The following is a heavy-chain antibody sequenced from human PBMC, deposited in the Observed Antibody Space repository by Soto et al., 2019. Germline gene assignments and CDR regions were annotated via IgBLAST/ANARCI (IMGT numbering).Heavy chain of an antibody. CDR3: ARHRRDYPFDI. CDR2: IYPGDSDT. D-gene: IGHD3-10*01. J-gene: IGHJ3*02. V-gene: IGHV5-51*01. Sequence: GESLKISCKGSGYSFTSYFIVWVRQMPGKGLEWMGIIYPGDSDTRYSPSFQGLVTISADKSISTAYLQWSSLKASDTAMYYCARHRRDYPFDIWGQGTMVTVSS. CDR1: GYSFTSYF.